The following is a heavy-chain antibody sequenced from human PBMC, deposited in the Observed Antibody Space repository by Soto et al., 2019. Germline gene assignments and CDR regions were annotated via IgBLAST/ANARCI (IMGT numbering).Heavy chain of an antibody. Sequence: SQTLSLTCAISGDSVSSNSAAWNWIRQSPSRGLEWLGRTYYRSKWYNDYAVSVKSRITINPDTSKNQFSLQLNSVTPEDTAVHHCAREITIFGVVIINYWGQGTLVTVS. J-gene: IGHJ4*02. D-gene: IGHD3-3*01. V-gene: IGHV6-1*01. CDR1: GDSVSSNSAA. CDR2: TYYRSKWYN. CDR3: AREITIFGVVIINY.